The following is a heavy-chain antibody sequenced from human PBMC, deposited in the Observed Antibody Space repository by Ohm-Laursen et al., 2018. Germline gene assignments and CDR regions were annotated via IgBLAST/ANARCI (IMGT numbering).Heavy chain of an antibody. CDR2: ISGSGGTT. CDR3: AKMRSGYTLIDY. J-gene: IGHJ4*02. D-gene: IGHD3-22*01. Sequence: SLRLSCAAFGFTFSTYAMSWVRQAPGKGLEWVSAISGSGGTTYYADSVKGRFTISRDNSKSTLYLQLNSLRAEDTAVYYCAKMRSGYTLIDYWGQGTLVTVSS. V-gene: IGHV3-23*01. CDR1: GFTFSTYA.